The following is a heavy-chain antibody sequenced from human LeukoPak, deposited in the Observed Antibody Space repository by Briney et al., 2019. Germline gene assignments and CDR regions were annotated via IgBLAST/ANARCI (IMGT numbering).Heavy chain of an antibody. Sequence: GGSLRLSCAASGFTFISYAMSWVRQAPGKGLEWVSYIRSTSSTIYYADSVKGRFTISRDNAKNSLYLQMNSLRDEDTAVYYCARDRGIAAAGTNDYWGQGTLVAVSS. J-gene: IGHJ4*02. V-gene: IGHV3-48*02. CDR1: GFTFISYA. CDR2: IRSTSSTI. CDR3: ARDRGIAAAGTNDY. D-gene: IGHD6-13*01.